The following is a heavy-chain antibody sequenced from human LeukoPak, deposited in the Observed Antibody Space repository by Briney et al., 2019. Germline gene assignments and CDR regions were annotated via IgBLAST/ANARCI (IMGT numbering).Heavy chain of an antibody. Sequence: WGSLRLSCAASGFTVSSNYMSWVRQAPGQGLELVSVIYSNDRTYYADSVKGRFTISRDNSKNTLYLQMNSLRAEDTAVYYCASADNPPYNSGDFDYWGQGTLVTVSS. J-gene: IGHJ4*02. CDR1: GFTVSSNY. CDR3: ASADNPPYNSGDFDY. V-gene: IGHV3-53*01. D-gene: IGHD6-19*01. CDR2: IYSNDRT.